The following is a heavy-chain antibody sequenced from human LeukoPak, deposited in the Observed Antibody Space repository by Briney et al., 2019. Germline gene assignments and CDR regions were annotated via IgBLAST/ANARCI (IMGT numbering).Heavy chain of an antibody. CDR1: GGSISSYY. D-gene: IGHD3-16*02. CDR3: ARGNDYVWGSYRYYFDY. V-gene: IGHV4-4*07. Sequence: SETLSLTCTVSGGSISSYYWSWIRQPAGKGLEWIGRIYTSGSTNYNPSLKSRATMSVDTSKNQFSLKLSSVTAADTAVYYCARGNDYVWGSYRYYFDYWGQGTLVTVSS. CDR2: IYTSGST. J-gene: IGHJ4*02.